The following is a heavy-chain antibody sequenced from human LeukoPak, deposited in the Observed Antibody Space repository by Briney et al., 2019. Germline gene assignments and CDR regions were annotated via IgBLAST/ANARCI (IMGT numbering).Heavy chain of an antibody. CDR2: ISNSGST. CDR1: GGSISDYY. D-gene: IGHD3-10*01. Sequence: SETLSLICTVSGGSISDYYWSWIRQPPGKGLEWIGYISNSGSTNYNASLKSRVTVSVDTSMNQLSLRLTSVTAADTAVYYCARHDYGSGSYLDHWGQGTLVTVSS. CDR3: ARHDYGSGSYLDH. V-gene: IGHV4-59*08. J-gene: IGHJ4*02.